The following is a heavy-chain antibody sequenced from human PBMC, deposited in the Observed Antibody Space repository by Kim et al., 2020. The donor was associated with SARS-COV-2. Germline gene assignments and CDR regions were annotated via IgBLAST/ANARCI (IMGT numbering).Heavy chain of an antibody. CDR3: ARERDYGGNSADFDY. V-gene: IGHV6-1*01. Sequence: GSVRSRITINPDTSKNQFSLQLNSVTPEYTAVYYCARERDYGGNSADFDYWGQGTLVTVSS. D-gene: IGHD4-17*01. J-gene: IGHJ4*02.